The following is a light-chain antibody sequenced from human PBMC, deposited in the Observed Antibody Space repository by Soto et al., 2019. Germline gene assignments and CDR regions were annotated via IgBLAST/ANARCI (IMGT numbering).Light chain of an antibody. Sequence: QSVLTQAPSASGTPGQRVTISCSGSSSNIGSNTVTWYQQVPGTAPKLLIYSNDQRPSGVPDRFSGSKSGTSASLAIAGLQSEDEADYHCAAWDDSLNGWVFGGGTKVTVL. V-gene: IGLV1-44*01. CDR3: AAWDDSLNGWV. CDR2: SND. J-gene: IGLJ3*02. CDR1: SSNIGSNT.